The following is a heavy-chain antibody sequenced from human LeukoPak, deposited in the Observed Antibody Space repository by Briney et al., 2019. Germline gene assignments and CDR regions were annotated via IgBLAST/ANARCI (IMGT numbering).Heavy chain of an antibody. CDR1: GGSFSGYY. Sequence: SETLSLTCAVYGGSFSGYYWSWIRQPPGKGLEWMGEIDHSGSTNYNPYLKSRVTISLDTSKNQFSLKLSSVTAADTAVYYCARAPYLSSGSWGQGILVAVSS. V-gene: IGHV4-34*01. CDR3: ARAPYLSSGS. J-gene: IGHJ3*01. CDR2: IDHSGST. D-gene: IGHD3-22*01.